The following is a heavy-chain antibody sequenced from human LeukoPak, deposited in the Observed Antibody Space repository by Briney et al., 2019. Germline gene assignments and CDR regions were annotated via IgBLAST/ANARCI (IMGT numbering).Heavy chain of an antibody. J-gene: IGHJ6*02. D-gene: IGHD2-21*02. V-gene: IGHV1-2*02. Sequence: ASVKVSCKASGYTFTGYYMHWVRQAPGQGLEWMGWINPNSGGTNYAQKFQGRVTITADTSTSTAYMELNSLRSDDTAVYSCAKGALVVTAPSVYYYGMDVWGQGTTVTVSS. CDR3: AKGALVVTAPSVYYYGMDV. CDR2: INPNSGGT. CDR1: GYTFTGYY.